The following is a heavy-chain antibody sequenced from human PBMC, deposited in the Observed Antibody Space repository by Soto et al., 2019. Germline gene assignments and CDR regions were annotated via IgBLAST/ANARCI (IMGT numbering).Heavy chain of an antibody. Sequence: QLQLQESGPGLVKPSETLSLTCTVSGGSISSSSYYWGWIRQPPGKGLEWIGSIYYSGSTYYNPSLKSRVTISVDTSKNQFSLKLSSVTAADTAVYYCARPEYCIEYDYIWGSYRTHIHDAFDIWGQGTMVTVSS. D-gene: IGHD3-16*02. J-gene: IGHJ3*02. V-gene: IGHV4-39*01. CDR1: GGSISSSSYY. CDR2: IYYSGST. CDR3: ARPEYCIEYDYIWGSYRTHIHDAFDI.